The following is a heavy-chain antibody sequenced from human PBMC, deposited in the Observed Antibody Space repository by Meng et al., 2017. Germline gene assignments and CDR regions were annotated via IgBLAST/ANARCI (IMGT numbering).Heavy chain of an antibody. Sequence: VKLVGSGGYLVWPGRSLRLSCAASGFAFSDYYMSWIRQAPGKGLECLSYISSSGATRYYADSVKGRFTISRDNARKLLYLQMYYLRPEDTAVYYCARSIPVTTPWFDSWGQGTLVTVSS. CDR1: GFAFSDYY. D-gene: IGHD4-23*01. V-gene: IGHV3-11*01. J-gene: IGHJ5*01. CDR2: ISSSGATR. CDR3: ARSIPVTTPWFDS.